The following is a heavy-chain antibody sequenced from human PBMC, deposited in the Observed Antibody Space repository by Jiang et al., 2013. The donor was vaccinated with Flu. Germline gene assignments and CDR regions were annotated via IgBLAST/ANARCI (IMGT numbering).Heavy chain of an antibody. CDR3: ARDDFGNYFFDS. CDR2: ISGDGYTI. Sequence: MNWVRPGVHGKGAWSGSSYISGDGYTIYYADSVKGRFTISRDNAKDSLYLQMHSLRADDTAVYYCARDDFGNYFFDSWGPGTLVTVSS. D-gene: IGHD4-11*01. J-gene: IGHJ4*02. V-gene: IGHV3-48*03.